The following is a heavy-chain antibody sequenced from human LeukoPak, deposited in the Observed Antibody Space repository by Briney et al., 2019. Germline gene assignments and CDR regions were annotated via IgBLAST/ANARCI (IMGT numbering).Heavy chain of an antibody. D-gene: IGHD3-16*01. CDR3: ARAYQRFGGLSLPDY. CDR1: GYTFTSYT. CDR2: INTNTGNP. Sequence: ASVKVSCKASGYTFTSYTMNCVRQGPGQGLEWMGGINTNTGNPTYAQGFTGRFVFSLDTSVSTAYLQISSLKAEDTAVYYCARAYQRFGGLSLPDYWGQGTLVTVSS. V-gene: IGHV7-4-1*02. J-gene: IGHJ4*02.